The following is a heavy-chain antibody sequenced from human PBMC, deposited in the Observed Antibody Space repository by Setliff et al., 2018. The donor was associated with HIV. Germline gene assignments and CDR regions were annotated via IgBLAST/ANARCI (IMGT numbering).Heavy chain of an antibody. CDR1: GYTFTSYG. Sequence: ASVKVSCKASGYTFTSYGITWVRQAPGQGLEWVGWVSHYNGNADFTQKFQGRVTMTADTSTSTAYMELWSLRSDDTAVYYCARAPGIFRGVTLPYYYMDVWGKGTTVTVSS. CDR3: ARAPGIFRGVTLPYYYMDV. V-gene: IGHV1-18*01. CDR2: VSHYNGNA. D-gene: IGHD3-10*01. J-gene: IGHJ6*03.